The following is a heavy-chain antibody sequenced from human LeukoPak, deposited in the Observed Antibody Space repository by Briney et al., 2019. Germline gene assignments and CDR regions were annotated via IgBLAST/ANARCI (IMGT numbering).Heavy chain of an antibody. V-gene: IGHV5-51*01. CDR1: GYXFTSYW. Sequence: GESLKISFKGSGYXFTSYWIGWGRPMPGKGGEWMGSIYPGDSDTRYSPSFQCQVTISADKSISTPYLQWSSLNASDTAMYYCARQRIGSGWYYFDYWGQGTLVTVSS. CDR2: IYPGDSDT. CDR3: ARQRIGSGWYYFDY. J-gene: IGHJ4*02. D-gene: IGHD6-19*01.